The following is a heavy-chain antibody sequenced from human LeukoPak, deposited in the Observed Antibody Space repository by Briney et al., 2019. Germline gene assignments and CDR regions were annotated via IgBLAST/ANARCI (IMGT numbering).Heavy chain of an antibody. Sequence: ASVKVSCKASGYTFTSYDIHWVRQAPGQGLEWMGWMNPNSGNTGYAQKFQGRVTMTRNTSISTAYMELSSLRSEDTAVYYCARSKIAARLFGKRYYYYGMDVWGQGTTVTVSS. CDR2: MNPNSGNT. V-gene: IGHV1-8*01. D-gene: IGHD6-6*01. CDR1: GYTFTSYD. CDR3: ARSKIAARLFGKRYYYYGMDV. J-gene: IGHJ6*02.